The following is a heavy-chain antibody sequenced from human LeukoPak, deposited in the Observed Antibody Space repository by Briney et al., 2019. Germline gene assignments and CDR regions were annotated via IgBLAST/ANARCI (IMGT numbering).Heavy chain of an antibody. CDR1: GGTFSSYA. V-gene: IGHV1-69*13. CDR2: IIPIFGTA. D-gene: IGHD6-13*01. J-gene: IGHJ6*04. CDR3: ARRGRAAAVLGYYYGMDV. Sequence: SVKVSCKASGGTFSSYAISWVRQAPGQGLEWMGGIIPIFGTANYAQKFQGRVTITADESTSTAYMELSSLRSEDTAVYYCARRGRAAAVLGYYYGMDVWGKGTAVTVSS.